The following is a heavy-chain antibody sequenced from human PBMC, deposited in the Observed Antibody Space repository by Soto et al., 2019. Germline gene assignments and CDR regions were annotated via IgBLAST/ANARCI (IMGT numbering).Heavy chain of an antibody. CDR3: ATGGRGYSSSCPRIYFEY. J-gene: IGHJ4*02. V-gene: IGHV1-69*13. CDR1: GCTFSSNA. D-gene: IGHD5-18*01. CDR2: ILPIFNTA. Sequence: GASVKVSCKASGCTFSSNAISWVRQAPGQGPEWMGGILPIFNTANYAQNFQGRVTITADESTSTSYMELTSLKSEDTAIYYCATGGRGYSSSCPRIYFEYWGQGTLVTVSS.